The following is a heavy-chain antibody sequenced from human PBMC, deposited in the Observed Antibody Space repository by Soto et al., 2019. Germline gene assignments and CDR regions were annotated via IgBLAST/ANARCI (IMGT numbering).Heavy chain of an antibody. Sequence: GGSLRLSCAASGFTFSSYGMHWVRQAPGKGLEWVAVISYDGSNKYYADSVKGRFTISRDNSKNTLYLQMNSLRAEDTAVYYCAKDGPVVGAIEYWCQGTLVTVSS. CDR3: AKDGPVVGAIEY. D-gene: IGHD1-26*01. J-gene: IGHJ4*02. CDR2: ISYDGSNK. CDR1: GFTFSSYG. V-gene: IGHV3-30*18.